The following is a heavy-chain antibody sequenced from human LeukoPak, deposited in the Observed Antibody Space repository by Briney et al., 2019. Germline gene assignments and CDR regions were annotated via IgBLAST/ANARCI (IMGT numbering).Heavy chain of an antibody. D-gene: IGHD3-10*01. V-gene: IGHV4-59*08. Sequence: SETLSLTCTVSGGSISSYYWTWIRQPPGKGLEWIGYIYYSGSTNYNTSLKSRVTISVDTSKNQFSLKLASVTAADTAVYYCARLVDYYGSGSYADYWGQGTLVTVSS. CDR3: ARLVDYYGSGSYADY. CDR1: GGSISSYY. CDR2: IYYSGST. J-gene: IGHJ4*02.